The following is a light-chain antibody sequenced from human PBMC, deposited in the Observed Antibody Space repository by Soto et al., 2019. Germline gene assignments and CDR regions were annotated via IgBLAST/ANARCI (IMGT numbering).Light chain of an antibody. Sequence: DIVMTQSPDSLAVSLGERATINCKSSQNILYSANNENYLAWFQQKPGQPPKLLIYWASTRGSGVPDRFSGSGSGTDFTLTISSLQAEDVAVYFCHQYYDIPFTFGQGTKLEIK. CDR1: QNILYSANNENY. CDR3: HQYYDIPFT. V-gene: IGKV4-1*01. CDR2: WAS. J-gene: IGKJ2*01.